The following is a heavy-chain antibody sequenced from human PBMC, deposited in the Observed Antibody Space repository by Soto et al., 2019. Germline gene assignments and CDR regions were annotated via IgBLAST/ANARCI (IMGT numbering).Heavy chain of an antibody. J-gene: IGHJ4*02. D-gene: IGHD2-21*01. Sequence: GGSLRLSCAASGFTFSRNGMQWVRQAPGKGLEWVAVIWFDGSIKDYADSVKGRFTISRGNSQNTLYLQMNSLRAEDTAIYYCARLEGDATFDYWGQGTLVTVSS. V-gene: IGHV3-33*01. CDR1: GFTFSRNG. CDR2: IWFDGSIK. CDR3: ARLEGDATFDY.